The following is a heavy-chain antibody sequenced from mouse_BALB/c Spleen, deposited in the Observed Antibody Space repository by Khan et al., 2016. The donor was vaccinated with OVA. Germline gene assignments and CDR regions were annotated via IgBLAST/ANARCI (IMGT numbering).Heavy chain of an antibody. D-gene: IGHD1-2*01. CDR2: IFPNTGGT. CDR1: GYTFTDYN. J-gene: IGHJ3*01. V-gene: IGHV1S29*02. Sequence: VQLKQSGPELVKPGASVKISCKASGYTFTDYNMDWVKQSHGESLEWIGYIFPNTGGTGYNQKFKTKATLTVDNSSSTAYMELRSLTSEDSAVYYCARSGYGSFAYWGQGTLVTVSA. CDR3: ARSGYGSFAY.